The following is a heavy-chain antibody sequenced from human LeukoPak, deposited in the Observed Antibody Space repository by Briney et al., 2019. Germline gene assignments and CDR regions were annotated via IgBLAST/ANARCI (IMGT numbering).Heavy chain of an antibody. CDR3: ASRGVPANRGWFDP. D-gene: IGHD2-2*01. J-gene: IGHJ5*02. CDR1: GGSLSDYY. CDR2: ANDSGST. Sequence: ASETVSLICAVYGGSLSDYYWSWIRQPPGKGLEWIGEANDSGSTNYNPSLKSRVTISVDTSKNQFSLKLNSVTAADTAVYYCASRGVPANRGWFDPWGQGTLVTVSS. V-gene: IGHV4-34*01.